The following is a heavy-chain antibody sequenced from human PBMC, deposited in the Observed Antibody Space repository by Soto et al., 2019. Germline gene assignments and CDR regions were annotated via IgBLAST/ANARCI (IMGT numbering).Heavy chain of an antibody. J-gene: IGHJ6*02. CDR2: IYPGDSDT. CDR3: ESRGGIAAEFYGMDV. D-gene: IGHD6-13*01. V-gene: IGHV5-51*01. Sequence: EYLKICFDGCGYRFASYWIGWVRQMPGKGLEWMGIIYPGDSDTRYSPSFQGKVTISADKSISTAYLQWSRLKASDTAMYYCESRGGIAAEFYGMDVWGQGTTVTVSS. CDR1: GYRFASYW.